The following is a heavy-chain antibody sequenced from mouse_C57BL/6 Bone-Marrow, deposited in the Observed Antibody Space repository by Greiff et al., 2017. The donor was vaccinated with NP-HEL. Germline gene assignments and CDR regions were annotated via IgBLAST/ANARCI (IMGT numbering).Heavy chain of an antibody. Sequence: EVMLVESGGGLVQPGGSLSLSCAASGFTFTDYYMSWVRQPPGKALEWLGFIRNKANGYTQEYSASVKGRFTISRDNSQSILYLQMNALRAEDSATYYCARSQTGTSYFDVWGTGTTVTVSS. CDR1: GFTFTDYY. CDR3: ARSQTGTSYFDV. CDR2: IRNKANGYTQ. J-gene: IGHJ1*03. V-gene: IGHV7-3*01. D-gene: IGHD4-1*01.